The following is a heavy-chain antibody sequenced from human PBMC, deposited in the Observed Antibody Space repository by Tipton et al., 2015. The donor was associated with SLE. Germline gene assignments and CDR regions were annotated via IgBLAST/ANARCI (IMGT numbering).Heavy chain of an antibody. D-gene: IGHD3-9*01. CDR1: GGSLSSSYYY. J-gene: IGHJ4*02. CDR2: IYYSGST. CDR3: ARYDILTGSESFDY. V-gene: IGHV4-39*07. Sequence: TLSLTCTVSGGSLSSSYYYWGWIRQPPGKGLEWIGNIYYSGSTYYNPSLKSRVTISVDTSKNHFSLKLSSVTAADTAVYYCARYDILTGSESFDYWGQGTLVTVSS.